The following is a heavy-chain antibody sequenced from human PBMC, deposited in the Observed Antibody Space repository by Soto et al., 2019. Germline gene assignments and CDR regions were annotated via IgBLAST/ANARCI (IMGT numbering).Heavy chain of an antibody. D-gene: IGHD2-2*02. Sequence: QVQLVQSGAEVKKPGSSVKVSCKASGGTFSSYAISWVRQAPGQGLEWMGGIIPIFGTANYAQKFQGRVTITADKSTSTAYMELSGLRSEDTAVYYCARARLVVVPAAIYYYYYGMDVWGQGTTVTVSS. J-gene: IGHJ6*02. V-gene: IGHV1-69*06. CDR2: IIPIFGTA. CDR3: ARARLVVVPAAIYYYYYGMDV. CDR1: GGTFSSYA.